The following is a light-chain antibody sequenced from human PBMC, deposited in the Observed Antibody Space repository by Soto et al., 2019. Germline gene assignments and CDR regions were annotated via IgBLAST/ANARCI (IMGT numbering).Light chain of an antibody. CDR2: EVS. Sequence: QSALTQPPSASGSPVQSVTISCTGTSSDVCGYNYVSWYQQHPGKAPKLMIYEVSKRPSGVPDRFSGSKSGNPASLTVSGLQAEDEADSYCSSYAGSNNLVFGGGTTLTVL. J-gene: IGLJ2*01. V-gene: IGLV2-8*01. CDR1: SSDVCGYNY. CDR3: SSYAGSNNLV.